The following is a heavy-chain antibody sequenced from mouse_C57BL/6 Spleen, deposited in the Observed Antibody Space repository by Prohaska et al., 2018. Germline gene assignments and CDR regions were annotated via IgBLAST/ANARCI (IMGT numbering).Heavy chain of an antibody. V-gene: IGHV14-4*01. J-gene: IGHJ2*01. CDR3: TVTTVDY. D-gene: IGHD1-1*01. CDR2: IDPENGDT. Sequence: EVQLQQSGAELVRPGASVKLSCTASGFNIKDDYMHGVKQRPEQGMEWIGWIDPENGDTEYASKFQGKATITADTSSNTAYLQLSSLTSEDTAVYYCTVTTVDYWGQGTTLTVSS. CDR1: GFNIKDDY.